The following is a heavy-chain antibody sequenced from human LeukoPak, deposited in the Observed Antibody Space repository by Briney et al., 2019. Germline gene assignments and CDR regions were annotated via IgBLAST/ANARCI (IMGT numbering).Heavy chain of an antibody. V-gene: IGHV1-69*13. D-gene: IGHD3-22*01. CDR2: IIPIFGTA. Sequence: SVKVSCKASGGTFSSYAISWVRQAPGQGLEWMGGIIPIFGTANYAQKFQGRVTITADESTSTAYMELSSLRSEDTAVYYCASPKRSHYYDSSGYYQGYYYGMDVWGQGTTVTVSS. CDR3: ASPKRSHYYDSSGYYQGYYYGMDV. J-gene: IGHJ6*02. CDR1: GGTFSSYA.